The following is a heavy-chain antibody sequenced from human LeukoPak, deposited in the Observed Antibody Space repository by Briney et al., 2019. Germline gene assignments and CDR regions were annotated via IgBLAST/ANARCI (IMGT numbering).Heavy chain of an antibody. J-gene: IGHJ4*02. CDR3: ARGREYSPRWYYY. CDR1: GGSISSYY. D-gene: IGHD2-15*01. Sequence: PSETLSLTCTVSGGSISSYYWSWIRQPPGKGLEWIGYIYYSGSTNYNPSLKSRVTISVDTSKNQFSLKLSSVTAADTAVYYCARGREYSPRWYYYWGQGTLVTVSS. CDR2: IYYSGST. V-gene: IGHV4-59*01.